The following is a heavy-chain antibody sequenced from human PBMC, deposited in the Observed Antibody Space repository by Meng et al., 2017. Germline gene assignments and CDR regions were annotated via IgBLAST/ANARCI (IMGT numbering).Heavy chain of an antibody. J-gene: IGHJ4*02. D-gene: IGHD1-26*01. CDR3: ARGSYSFDS. CDR2: AYYRSKWYH. V-gene: IGHV6-1*01. Sequence: QLQPSGPGLVKPSQTLSLICAISGDSVSSNSAAWSWIRQSPSRGLEWLGRAYYRSKWYHDYAESGKSRISIDPDTSKNQFSLQLRSVTPEDSAVYYCARGSYSFDSWGQRTLVTVSS. CDR1: GDSVSSNSAA.